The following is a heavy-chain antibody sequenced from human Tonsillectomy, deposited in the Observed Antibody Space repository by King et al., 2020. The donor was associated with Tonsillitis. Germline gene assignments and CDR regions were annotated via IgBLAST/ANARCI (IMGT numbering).Heavy chain of an antibody. J-gene: IGHJ2*01. CDR1: GFTFSNYG. D-gene: IGHD3-16*01. Sequence: VQLVESGGGVVQPGRSLRLSCAASGFTFSNYGMHWVRQAPGKGLEWVALIAYDASYENYADSVKGRFAISRDNSKNTLYLEMNSLRVEDRAVYYCAKDGICLSDWYFXLWGXXXLVTXYS. CDR2: IAYDASYE. CDR3: AKDGICLSDWYFXL. V-gene: IGHV3-30*18.